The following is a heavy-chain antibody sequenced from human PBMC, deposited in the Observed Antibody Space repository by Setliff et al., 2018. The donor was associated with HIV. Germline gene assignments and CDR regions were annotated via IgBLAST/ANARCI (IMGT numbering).Heavy chain of an antibody. CDR2: INPKSGGT. Sequence: ASVKVSCKASGYTFTDYYIHWVRQAPGQGLEWMGRINPKSGGTNYVQKFQGRVTLTRDTSISTAYMEVSNLRSDDTAVYYCATDDYNGDSFDNWGQGTLVTVSS. V-gene: IGHV1-2*06. D-gene: IGHD4-4*01. J-gene: IGHJ4*02. CDR1: GYTFTDYY. CDR3: ATDDYNGDSFDN.